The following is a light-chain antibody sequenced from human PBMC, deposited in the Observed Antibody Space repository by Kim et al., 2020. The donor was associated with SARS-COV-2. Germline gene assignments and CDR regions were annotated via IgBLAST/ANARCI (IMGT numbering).Light chain of an antibody. V-gene: IGLV3-25*03. CDR3: QSADSSGTYV. CDR1: ALPKQY. Sequence: VSPGQTARLTCSGHALPKQYAYWSQQKPGQAPVLVIYKDTERPSGIPERFSGSSSGTTVALTISGVQAEDEADYYCQSADSSGTYVFGTGTKVTVL. CDR2: KDT. J-gene: IGLJ1*01.